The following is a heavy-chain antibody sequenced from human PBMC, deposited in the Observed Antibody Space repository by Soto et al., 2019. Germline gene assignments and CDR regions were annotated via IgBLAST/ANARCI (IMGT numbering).Heavy chain of an antibody. V-gene: IGHV3-13*01. J-gene: IGHJ4*02. CDR2: IGTAGDT. CDR1: GFTFSSYD. D-gene: IGHD6-19*01. Sequence: EVQLVESGGGLVQPGGSLRLSCAATGFTFSSYDMHWVRQATGKGLEWVSAIGTAGDTYYPGSVKGRFTISSENAKNSLYLQMNSLRAEDTAVYYCARAVYSSGWNFDYWGQGTLVTVSS. CDR3: ARAVYSSGWNFDY.